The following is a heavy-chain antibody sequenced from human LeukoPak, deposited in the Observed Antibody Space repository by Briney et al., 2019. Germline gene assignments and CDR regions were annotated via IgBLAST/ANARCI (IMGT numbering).Heavy chain of an antibody. Sequence: GGSLRLSCAVSGFTVSSNYMSWVRQAPGKGLEWVSIIYSGGSTYYADSVKGRFTISRDNSKNVLYLQMNSLRAEDTALYYCARVGYTDSWYSSPPFDYWGQGTLVTVSS. D-gene: IGHD6-13*01. CDR3: ARVGYTDSWYSSPPFDY. CDR1: GFTVSSNY. CDR2: IYSGGST. J-gene: IGHJ4*02. V-gene: IGHV3-66*01.